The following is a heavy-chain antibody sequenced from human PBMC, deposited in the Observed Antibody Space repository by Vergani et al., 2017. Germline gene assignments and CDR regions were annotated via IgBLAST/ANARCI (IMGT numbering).Heavy chain of an antibody. CDR3: AKDRQYRFPYDSSGYGSFDY. J-gene: IGHJ4*02. Sequence: VQLVESGGGLVQPGGSLRLSCAASGFTFSSYAMSWVRQAPGKGLEWVSAISGSGGSTYYADSVKGRFTISRDNSKNTLYLQMNSLRAEDTAVYYCAKDRQYRFPYDSSGYGSFDYWGQGTLVTVSS. CDR2: ISGSGGST. D-gene: IGHD3-22*01. V-gene: IGHV3-23*04. CDR1: GFTFSSYA.